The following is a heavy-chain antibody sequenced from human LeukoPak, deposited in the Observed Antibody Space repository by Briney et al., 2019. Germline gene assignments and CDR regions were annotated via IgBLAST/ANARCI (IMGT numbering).Heavy chain of an antibody. CDR3: ARVRRYYGSGTSPDY. CDR1: GFTFSRDW. D-gene: IGHD3-10*01. Sequence: GGSLRLSCAASGFTFSRDWMHWVRQAPGKGLVWVSRKNSDGSTTNYADSVKGRFTISRDNAENSLYLQMNSLRAEDTAVYYCARVRRYYGSGTSPDYWGQGTLVTVSS. V-gene: IGHV3-74*01. CDR2: KNSDGSTT. J-gene: IGHJ4*02.